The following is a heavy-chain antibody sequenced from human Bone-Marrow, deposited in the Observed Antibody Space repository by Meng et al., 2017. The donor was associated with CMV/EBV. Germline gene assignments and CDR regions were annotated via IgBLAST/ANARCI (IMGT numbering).Heavy chain of an antibody. CDR3: TTLRTMVRGVGRGY. J-gene: IGHJ4*02. CDR2: IKSKTDGGTT. D-gene: IGHD3-10*01. V-gene: IGHV3-15*01. CDR1: GVTFSNAW. Sequence: SGVTFSNAWMSWVRQAPGKGLEWVGRIKSKTDGGTTDYAAPVKGRFTISRDDSKNTLYLQMNSLKTEDTAVYYCTTLRTMVRGVGRGYWGQGTLVTVSS.